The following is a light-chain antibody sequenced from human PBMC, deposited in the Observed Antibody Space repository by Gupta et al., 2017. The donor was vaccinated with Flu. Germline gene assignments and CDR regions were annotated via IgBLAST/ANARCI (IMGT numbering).Light chain of an antibody. J-gene: IGLJ1*01. CDR3: QAWDTTSGV. Sequence: CSGDQLGDKSVSWYQQRPGQFPVLVIFQDKKRPSGIPERFSGSNSGNTATLTISGAQAMDEADYFCQAWDTTSGVFGPGTKVTVL. V-gene: IGLV3-1*01. CDR2: QDK. CDR1: QLGDKS.